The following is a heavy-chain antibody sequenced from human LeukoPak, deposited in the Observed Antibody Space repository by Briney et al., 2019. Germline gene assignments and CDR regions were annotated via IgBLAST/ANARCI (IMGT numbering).Heavy chain of an antibody. CDR1: GYTFTSYG. D-gene: IGHD6-19*01. CDR2: ISAYNGNT. Sequence: GPVKVSCKASGYTFTSYGISWVRQAPGQGLEWMGWISAYNGNTNYAQKLQGRVTMTTDTSTSTAYMELRSLRSDDTAVYYCARDPGGLAVAGTNWFDPWGQGTLVTVSS. V-gene: IGHV1-18*01. CDR3: ARDPGGLAVAGTNWFDP. J-gene: IGHJ5*02.